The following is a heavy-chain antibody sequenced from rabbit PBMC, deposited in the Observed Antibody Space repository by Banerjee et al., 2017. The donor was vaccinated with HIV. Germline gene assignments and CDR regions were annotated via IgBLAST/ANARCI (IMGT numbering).Heavy chain of an antibody. CDR3: ARDGGSSVYTQYYFNL. D-gene: IGHD8-1*01. CDR1: GFSFSNSYY. J-gene: IGHJ4*01. CDR2: IYAGGS. V-gene: IGHV1S45*01. Sequence: QEQLEESGGDLVKPEGSLTLTCTASGFSFSNSYYMCWVRQAPGKGLEWIACIYAGGSSYASWAKGRFTISKTSSTTVTLQMTSLTAADTATYFCARDGGSSVYTQYYFNLWGQGTLVTVS.